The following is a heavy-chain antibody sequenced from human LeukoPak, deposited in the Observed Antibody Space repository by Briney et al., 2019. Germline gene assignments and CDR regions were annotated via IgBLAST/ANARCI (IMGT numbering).Heavy chain of an antibody. Sequence: GGSLRLSCAASGFTLSSYSMNWVRQVPGKGLEWVSYISSSSSTIYYADSVKGRFTVSRDNAKNSLYLQMNSLRAEDTAVYYCARDLVYYYDSSGYRNFDYWGQGTLVTVSS. CDR1: GFTLSSYS. CDR3: ARDLVYYYDSSGYRNFDY. J-gene: IGHJ4*02. D-gene: IGHD3-22*01. CDR2: ISSSSSTI. V-gene: IGHV3-48*04.